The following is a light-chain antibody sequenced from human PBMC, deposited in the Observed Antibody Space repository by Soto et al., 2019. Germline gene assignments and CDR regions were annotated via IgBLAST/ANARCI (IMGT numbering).Light chain of an antibody. Sequence: QSALTQPASVSGSPGQSITISCTGTSTDVGSYTYVSWYQQHPGKAPKLMIYEVSNRPSGVSNRFSGSKSGNTASLTISGLQAEDEADYYCNSYTSISTQVFGTGTKVTVL. CDR3: NSYTSISTQV. V-gene: IGLV2-14*01. CDR2: EVS. J-gene: IGLJ1*01. CDR1: STDVGSYTY.